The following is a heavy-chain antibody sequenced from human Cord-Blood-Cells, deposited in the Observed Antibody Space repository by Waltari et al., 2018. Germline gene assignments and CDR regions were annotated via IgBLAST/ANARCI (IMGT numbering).Heavy chain of an antibody. V-gene: IGHV5-51*01. CDR2: IYPGDSDT. CDR1: GYSFSSYW. CDR3: ARRGGDDFWSGYYYGMDV. Sequence: ELQLVQSGAEVKKPGESLKHSCKGSGYSFSSYWIGWVREVPGKGLEWRGIIYPGDSDTRYSPSFQGQVTIAADKSISTAYLQWSSLKASDTAMYYCARRGGDDFWSGYYYGMDVWGQGTTVTVSS. J-gene: IGHJ6*02. D-gene: IGHD3-3*01.